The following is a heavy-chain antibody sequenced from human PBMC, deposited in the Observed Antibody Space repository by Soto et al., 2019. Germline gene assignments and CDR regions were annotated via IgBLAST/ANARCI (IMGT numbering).Heavy chain of an antibody. CDR3: GSVFEY. CDR2: INGDGSGT. CDR1: GFTFSSYA. V-gene: IGHV3-74*01. Sequence: GGSLRLSCAASGFTFSSYAMSWVRQAPGKGLVWVAGINGDGSGTSYADSVKGRFTMSRDNAKNMVYLQMNSLGVEDTAVYYCGSVFEYWGQGTQVTVSS. J-gene: IGHJ4*02.